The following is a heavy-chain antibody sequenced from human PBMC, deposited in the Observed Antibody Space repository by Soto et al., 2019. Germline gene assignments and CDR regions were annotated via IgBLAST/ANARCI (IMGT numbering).Heavy chain of an antibody. Sequence: EVQLLESGGGLVQPGGSLRLSCAASGFTFSSYAMSWVRQAPGKGLEWVSAISGSGGSTYYADSVKGRFTISRDNSKNTLYLQMNSLRAEDTAVYYCAKALGYCSSTSCYVGLRHAFDIWGQGTMVTVSS. CDR3: AKALGYCSSTSCYVGLRHAFDI. V-gene: IGHV3-23*01. CDR1: GFTFSSYA. D-gene: IGHD2-2*01. J-gene: IGHJ3*02. CDR2: ISGSGGST.